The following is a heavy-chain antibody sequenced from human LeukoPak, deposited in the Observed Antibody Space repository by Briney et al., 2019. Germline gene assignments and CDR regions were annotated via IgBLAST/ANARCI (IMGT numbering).Heavy chain of an antibody. J-gene: IGHJ3*02. V-gene: IGHV4-31*03. CDR3: ARDEATNAFDI. D-gene: IGHD5-12*01. CDR1: GGSISSGGYY. CDR2: IYYSGST. Sequence: SETLSLTCTVSGGSISSGGYYLSWIRQHPGKGLEWIVYIYYSGSTYYNPSLKSRVTISVDTSKNQFSLKLSSVTAADTAVYYCARDEATNAFDIWGQRTMVTVSS.